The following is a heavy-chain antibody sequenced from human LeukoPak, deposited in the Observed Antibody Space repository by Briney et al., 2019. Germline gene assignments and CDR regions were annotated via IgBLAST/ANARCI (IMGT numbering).Heavy chain of an antibody. CDR1: GGSISNYF. V-gene: IGHV4-4*07. D-gene: IGHD3-10*01. CDR2: IYTSGST. J-gene: IGHJ3*02. CDR3: ARERSWAVRAFDI. Sequence: SETLSLTCTVSGGSISNYFWSWIRQPAGKGLEWIGRIYTSGSTNYNPSLKSRVTMSVDTSKNQFSLKLSSVTAADTAVYYCARERSWAVRAFDIWGQGTMVTVSS.